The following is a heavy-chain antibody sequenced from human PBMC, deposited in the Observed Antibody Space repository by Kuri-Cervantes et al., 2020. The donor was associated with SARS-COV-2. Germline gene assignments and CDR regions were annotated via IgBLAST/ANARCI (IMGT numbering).Heavy chain of an antibody. CDR3: ARDLASTDIVVLDYYGMDV. J-gene: IGHJ6*02. CDR1: GYTFTSYG. Sequence: ASVKVSCKASGYTFTSYGISWVRQAPGQGLEWMGWISAYNGNTNYAQKLQGRVTMTTDTSTRTAYMELRSLRSDDTAVYYCARDLASTDIVVLDYYGMDVWGQGTTVTVSS. CDR2: ISAYNGNT. D-gene: IGHD2-15*01. V-gene: IGHV1-18*01.